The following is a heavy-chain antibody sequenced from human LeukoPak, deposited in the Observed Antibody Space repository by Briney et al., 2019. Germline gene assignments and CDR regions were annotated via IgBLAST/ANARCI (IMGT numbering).Heavy chain of an antibody. J-gene: IGHJ4*02. CDR1: GFTFSSFA. D-gene: IGHD3-3*01. Sequence: GGSLRLSCTASGFTFSSFAMSWARQAPGKGLEWVSGISSSGDTIYYADSVKGRFTISRDNSKKTMYLQMRSLRAEDTAVYYCAKDYSIWSGYYFDFWGQGILVTVSS. V-gene: IGHV3-23*01. CDR2: ISSSGDTI. CDR3: AKDYSIWSGYYFDF.